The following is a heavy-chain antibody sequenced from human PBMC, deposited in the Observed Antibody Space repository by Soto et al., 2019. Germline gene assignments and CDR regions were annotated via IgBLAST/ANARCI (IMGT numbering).Heavy chain of an antibody. CDR2: INPSDGAT. J-gene: IGHJ4*02. Sequence: ASVKVSCKASGYTFTRYYMHWVRQAPGQGLEWMGIINPSDGATSYAEKFQGRLTMTKDTSTSTVYMEMSSLRSEDTAVYYCARDLTREGDYYDRSGYYLDYWGQGTLVTVSS. CDR1: GYTFTRYY. D-gene: IGHD3-22*01. CDR3: ARDLTREGDYYDRSGYYLDY. V-gene: IGHV1-46*01.